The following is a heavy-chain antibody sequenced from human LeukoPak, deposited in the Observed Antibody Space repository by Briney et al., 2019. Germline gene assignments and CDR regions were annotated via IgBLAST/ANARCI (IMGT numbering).Heavy chain of an antibody. CDR3: ARTQLVLYYFDY. CDR2: ISYDGSNK. CDR1: GFTFSSYA. Sequence: PGGSLRLSCAASGFTFSSYAMRWGRQAPGKGLEWVAVISYDGSNKYYADSVKGRFTISRDNSKNTLYLQMNSLRAEDTAVYYCARTQLVLYYFDYWGQGTLVTVSS. V-gene: IGHV3-30-3*01. D-gene: IGHD6-13*01. J-gene: IGHJ4*02.